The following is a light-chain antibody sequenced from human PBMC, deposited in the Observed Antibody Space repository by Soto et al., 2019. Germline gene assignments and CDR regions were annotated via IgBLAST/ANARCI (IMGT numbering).Light chain of an antibody. CDR2: DTS. V-gene: IGKV3-11*01. J-gene: IGKJ5*01. Sequence: EVVLTPSPATLSWSPGERAPLSCGADQSVSGFLGWYQQKLGRTPPLLIHDTSNRATGVPARFSGSGSGTDVTLTISSLEPEDFGVYYCQQRGSWPPTFGQGTRLENK. CDR3: QQRGSWPPT. CDR1: QSVSGF.